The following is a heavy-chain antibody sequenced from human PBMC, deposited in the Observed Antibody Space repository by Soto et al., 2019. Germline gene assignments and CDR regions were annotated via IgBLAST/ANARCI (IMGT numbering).Heavy chain of an antibody. V-gene: IGHV3-9*01. CDR1: GFTFDDYA. D-gene: IGHD3-10*01. CDR3: AKSRSYYYGMDV. Sequence: EVQLVESGGGLVQPGRSLRLSCAASGFTFDDYAMHWVRQAPGKGLEWVSGISWNSGSICYADSVKGRFTISRDNAKNSLYLQMNSLRAEDTALYYCAKSRSYYYGMDVWGQGTTVTVSS. J-gene: IGHJ6*02. CDR2: ISWNSGSI.